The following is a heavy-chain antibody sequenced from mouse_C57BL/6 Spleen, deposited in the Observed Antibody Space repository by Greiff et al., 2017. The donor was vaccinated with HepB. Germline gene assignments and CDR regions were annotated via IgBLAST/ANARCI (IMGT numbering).Heavy chain of an antibody. CDR1: GFTFSSYA. D-gene: IGHD2-3*01. CDR2: ISSGGDYI. V-gene: IGHV5-9-1*02. J-gene: IGHJ4*01. CDR3: TRGGLLRDAMDY. Sequence: EVQGVESGEGLVKPGGSLKLSCAASGFTFSSYAMSWVRQTPEKRLEWVAYISSGGDYIYYADTVKGRFTISRDNARNTLYLQMSSLKSEDTAMYYCTRGGLLRDAMDYWGQGTSVTVSS.